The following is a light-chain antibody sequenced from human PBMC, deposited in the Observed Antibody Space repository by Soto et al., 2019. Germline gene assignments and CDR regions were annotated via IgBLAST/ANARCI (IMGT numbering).Light chain of an antibody. CDR3: LQDYNYPWT. V-gene: IGKV1-6*01. J-gene: IGKJ1*01. CDR1: QGIRKD. Sequence: AIQMTQSPSAVSASVGDGVTITCRASQGIRKDLGWYQQKPGKAPKLLIYAASTLHIGVPSRFSGSGSGTDFTLTISSLQPEDFATYYCLQDYNYPWTFGQGTKVEIK. CDR2: AAS.